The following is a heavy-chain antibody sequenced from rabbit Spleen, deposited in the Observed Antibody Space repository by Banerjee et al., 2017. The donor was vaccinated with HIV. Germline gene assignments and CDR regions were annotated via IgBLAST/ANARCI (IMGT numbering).Heavy chain of an antibody. J-gene: IGHJ4*01. D-gene: IGHD5-1*01. CDR2: ITTGSGRT. V-gene: IGHV1S45*01. Sequence: QEQLVESGGGLVQPGASLTLTCKASGFDFSSGYDMGWVRQAPGKGLEWIGCITTGSGRTYYASWAKGRFTISKTSSTTVTLQMTSLTAADTATYICARDLVTVIGRNFNLWGPGTLVTVS. CDR1: GFDFSSGYD. CDR3: ARDLVTVIGRNFNL.